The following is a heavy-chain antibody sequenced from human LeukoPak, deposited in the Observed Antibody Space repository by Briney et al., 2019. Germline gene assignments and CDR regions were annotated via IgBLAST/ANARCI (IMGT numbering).Heavy chain of an antibody. Sequence: SETLSLTCTVSGGSISSGGYYWSWIRQHPGKGLEWIGYNYYSGSTYYNPTLKSRVTISVDTSKNQFSLKLSSVTAADTAVYYCARGYSSSWYGYYFDYWDQGTLVTVSS. CDR3: ARGYSSSWYGYYFDY. V-gene: IGHV4-31*03. J-gene: IGHJ4*02. D-gene: IGHD6-13*01. CDR2: NYYSGST. CDR1: GGSISSGGYY.